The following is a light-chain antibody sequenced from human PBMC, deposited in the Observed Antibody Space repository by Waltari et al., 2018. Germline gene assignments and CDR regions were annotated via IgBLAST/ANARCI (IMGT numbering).Light chain of an antibody. CDR2: AVS. Sequence: QSALTQPRSVSGSPGQSVTIPCTGTSSDVGGYNYVSWYQQHPGKAPKLMIYAVSKRPSGVPDRFSGSKSGNTASLTISGLQAEDEADYYCCSYAGSYTVFGGGTKLTVL. CDR1: SSDVGGYNY. J-gene: IGLJ2*01. CDR3: CSYAGSYTV. V-gene: IGLV2-11*01.